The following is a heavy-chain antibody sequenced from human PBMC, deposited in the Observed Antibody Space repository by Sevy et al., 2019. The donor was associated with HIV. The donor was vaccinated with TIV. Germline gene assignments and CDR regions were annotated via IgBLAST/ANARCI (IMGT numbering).Heavy chain of an antibody. J-gene: IGHJ4*02. CDR1: GDSVSSNRAA. CDR3: TRGAHSLDY. Sequence: SQTLSRTCVISGDSVSSNRAAWNWIRQSPSRGLEWRGRTYYRSKCYTDYAVSVKSRITINPDTSKNQVSLQLNSVSPEDTAVYYCTRGAHSLDYWGQGTLVTVSS. V-gene: IGHV6-1*01. D-gene: IGHD2-15*01. CDR2: TYYRSKCYT.